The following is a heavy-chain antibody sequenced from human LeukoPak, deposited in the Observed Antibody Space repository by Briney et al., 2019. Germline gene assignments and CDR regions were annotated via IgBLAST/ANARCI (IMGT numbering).Heavy chain of an antibody. J-gene: IGHJ5*02. CDR1: GYTFTSNG. Sequence: ASVKVSCKASGYTFTSNGISWVRQAPRQGLEWVGWISTNSGNTNYAQKVQGRVTMTTDTSTRTAYMELSSLRSEDTAVYYCARDEAGEGDNWFDPWGQGTLVTVSS. CDR3: ARDEAGEGDNWFDP. D-gene: IGHD7-27*01. CDR2: ISTNSGNT. V-gene: IGHV1-18*01.